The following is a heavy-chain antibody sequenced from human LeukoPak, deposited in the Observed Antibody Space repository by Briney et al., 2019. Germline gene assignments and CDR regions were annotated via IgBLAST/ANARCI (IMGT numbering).Heavy chain of an antibody. J-gene: IGHJ3*02. CDR2: ISGSGGST. CDR1: GFTFINYA. CDR3: ARDSGDGAFDI. D-gene: IGHD3-10*01. V-gene: IGHV3-23*01. Sequence: GGSLRLSCAASGFTFINYAMSWVRQAPGKGLGWVSAISGSGGSTYYADSVKGRFTISRDNSKNTLYLQMGSLRAEDMAVYYCARDSGDGAFDIWGQGTMVTVSS.